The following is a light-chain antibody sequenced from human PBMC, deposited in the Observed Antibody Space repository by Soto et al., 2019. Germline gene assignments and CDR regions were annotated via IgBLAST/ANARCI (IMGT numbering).Light chain of an antibody. Sequence: VLTQSPATLSLSPGERATLSCMSSQSIRTSLDWYHQKPGQAPRLVIFDAYNRANGVPDRFGGSGSGTDFTLTINSLEPEDFAVYYCQQYNNWPPWTLGQGTKV. V-gene: IGKV3-11*01. J-gene: IGKJ1*01. CDR3: QQYNNWPPWT. CDR2: DAY. CDR1: QSIRTS.